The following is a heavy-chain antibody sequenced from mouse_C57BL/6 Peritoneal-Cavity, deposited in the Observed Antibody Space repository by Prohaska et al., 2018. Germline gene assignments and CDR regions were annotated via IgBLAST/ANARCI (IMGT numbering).Heavy chain of an antibody. V-gene: IGHV4-1*01. CDR2: INPDSRTI. CDR1: GIDFSRYW. J-gene: IGHJ4*01. CDR3: ARLLGDY. Sequence: EVKLLQSGGGLVQPGGSLKLSCAASGIDFSRYWMSWIRRAPGKGLEWIGEINPDSRTINYAPALKDKFIMSRDNAKNTLYLQMSKVSSDDTALDYCARLLGDYWGQGTSVTVSS.